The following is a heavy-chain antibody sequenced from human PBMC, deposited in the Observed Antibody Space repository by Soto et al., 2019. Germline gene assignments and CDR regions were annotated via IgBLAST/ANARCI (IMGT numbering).Heavy chain of an antibody. Sequence: PGGSLRLSCAASGFTFSSYGMHWVRQAPGKGLEWVAVIWYDGSNKYYADSVKGRFTISRDKSKNTLYLQMNSLRAEDTALYYCVRTSLVVAAATREDYWGQGTLVTVSS. CDR3: VRTSLVVAAATREDY. D-gene: IGHD2-15*01. CDR1: GFTFSSYG. CDR2: IWYDGSNK. J-gene: IGHJ4*02. V-gene: IGHV3-33*01.